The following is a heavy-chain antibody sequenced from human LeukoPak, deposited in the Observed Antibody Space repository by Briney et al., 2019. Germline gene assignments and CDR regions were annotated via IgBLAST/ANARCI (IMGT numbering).Heavy chain of an antibody. CDR2: MSADGGST. J-gene: IGHJ3*01. V-gene: IGHV3-23*01. CDR1: GFTFSSYA. Sequence: PGGSLRLSCAASGFTFSSYAMSWVRQAPGKGLEWVSAMSADGGSTYYADSVKGRFTISRDNSKNTLYLQVNSLRVDDTAVYYCARGPDPVLRGPRRAFDLWGQGTMVTVSS. CDR3: ARGPDPVLRGPRRAFDL. D-gene: IGHD3-10*01.